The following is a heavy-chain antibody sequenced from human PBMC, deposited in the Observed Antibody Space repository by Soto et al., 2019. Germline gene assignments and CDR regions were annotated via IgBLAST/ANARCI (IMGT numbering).Heavy chain of an antibody. D-gene: IGHD3-22*01. CDR3: ATSYYYDSSGYFDAFDL. CDR1: GFTFNNYE. Sequence: EGQLLESGGGLVRSGGSLRLSCAASGFTFNNYEMNWVRQAPGKGPEWDSYISRSGSTTYYGDSVKGRFTISRDNAKNSLYLQMNSLRAEDTAVYYCATSYYYDSSGYFDAFDLWGQGTLVSVSS. V-gene: IGHV3-48*03. CDR2: ISRSGSTT. J-gene: IGHJ3*01.